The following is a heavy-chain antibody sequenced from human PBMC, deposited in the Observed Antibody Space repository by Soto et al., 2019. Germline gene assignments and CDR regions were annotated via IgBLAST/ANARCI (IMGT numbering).Heavy chain of an antibody. J-gene: IGHJ5*02. V-gene: IGHV4-30-4*01. D-gene: IGHD3-10*01. CDR3: ARDVSPGGRRVRGVNWFDP. CDR1: GGSISSGDYY. Sequence: SETLSLTCTVSGGSISSGDYYWSWIRQPPGKGLEWIGYIYYSGSTYYNPSLKSRVTISVDTSKNQFSLKLSSVTAADTAVYYCARDVSPGGRRVRGVNWFDPWGQGTLVTVSS. CDR2: IYYSGST.